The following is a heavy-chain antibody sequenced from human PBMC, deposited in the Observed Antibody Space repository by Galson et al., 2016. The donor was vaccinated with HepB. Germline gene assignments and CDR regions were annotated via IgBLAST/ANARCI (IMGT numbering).Heavy chain of an antibody. D-gene: IGHD1-26*01. V-gene: IGHV3-30-3*01. J-gene: IGHJ4*02. Sequence: SLRLSCAASGFTFSSYVMHWVRQAPGKGLEWVALTSYDGSEKYYADSVKGRFTISRDSSKNTLYLQMNSLRPEDTAAYYCARLAGYYAAFDFWGQGTLVTVSS. CDR3: ARLAGYYAAFDF. CDR2: TSYDGSEK. CDR1: GFTFSSYV.